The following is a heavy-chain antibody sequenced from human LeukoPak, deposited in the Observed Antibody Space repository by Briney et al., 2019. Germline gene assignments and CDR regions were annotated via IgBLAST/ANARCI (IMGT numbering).Heavy chain of an antibody. CDR1: GYTFTSYG. J-gene: IGHJ6*02. CDR2: ISAYNGNT. V-gene: IGHV1-18*01. Sequence: ASVKVSCKASGYTFTSYGISWVRQAPGQGLEWMGWISAYNGNTNYVQKLQGRVAMTTDTSTSTAYMELRSLRSDDTAVYYCARENSYYYGMDVWGQGTTVTVSS. CDR3: ARENSYYYGMDV.